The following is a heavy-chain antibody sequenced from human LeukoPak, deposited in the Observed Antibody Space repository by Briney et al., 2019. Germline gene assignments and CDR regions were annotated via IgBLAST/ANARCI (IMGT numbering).Heavy chain of an antibody. V-gene: IGHV3-48*03. CDR1: GFTFSSYE. D-gene: IGHD3-22*01. CDR3: ASGHYYDY. J-gene: IGHJ4*02. CDR2: ISSGTSTI. Sequence: GGSLRLSCAASGFTFSSYEMNWVRQAPGKGLEWVSYISSGTSTIYYADSVKGRFTISRDNAKNSLYLQMNSLRDEDTAVYYCASGHYYDYWGQGTLVTVSS.